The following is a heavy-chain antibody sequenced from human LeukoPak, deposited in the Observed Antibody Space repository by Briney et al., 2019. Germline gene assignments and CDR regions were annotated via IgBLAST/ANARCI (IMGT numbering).Heavy chain of an antibody. Sequence: LRLSCAASGFTFSSYAMSWVRQAPGKGLEWIGYIYYSGSTYYNPSLKSRVTISVDTSKNQFSLKLSSVTAADTAVYYCARGEYGSGSLNYYYYGMDVWGQGTTVTVSS. CDR3: ARGEYGSGSLNYYYYGMDV. CDR2: IYYSGST. J-gene: IGHJ6*02. V-gene: IGHV4-31*02. CDR1: GFTFSSYA. D-gene: IGHD3-10*01.